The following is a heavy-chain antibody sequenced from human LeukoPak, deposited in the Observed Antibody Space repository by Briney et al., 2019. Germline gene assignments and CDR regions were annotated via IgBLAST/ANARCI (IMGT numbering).Heavy chain of an antibody. CDR2: TNSDGSST. CDR1: GFSFSSYW. J-gene: IGHJ4*02. V-gene: IGHV3-74*01. CDR3: AREVDDCSSTSCAARGGFDY. Sequence: PGGSLRLSCAASGFSFSSYWMHWVRQAPGKGLVWVSRTNSDGSSTSYADSVKGRFTISRDNAKNSLYLQMNSLRAEDTAVYYCAREVDDCSSTSCAARGGFDYWGQGTLVTVSS. D-gene: IGHD2-2*01.